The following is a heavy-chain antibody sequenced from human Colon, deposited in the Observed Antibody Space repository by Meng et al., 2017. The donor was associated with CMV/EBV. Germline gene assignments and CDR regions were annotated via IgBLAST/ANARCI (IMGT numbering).Heavy chain of an antibody. CDR1: GGSFTSNG. CDR3: ARDRQY. Sequence: EKVSCKDTGGSFTSNGVNWVRQAPGQGVEWMGSISPSCGAPKYAQKFQGRLSITTDESTTTAYLELNSLTSDDTAVYYCARDRQYWGQGTLVTVSS. J-gene: IGHJ4*02. D-gene: IGHD2/OR15-2a*01. CDR2: ISPSCGAP. V-gene: IGHV1-69*05.